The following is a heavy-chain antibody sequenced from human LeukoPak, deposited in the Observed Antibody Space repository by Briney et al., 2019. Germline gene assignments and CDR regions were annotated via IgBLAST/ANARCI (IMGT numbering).Heavy chain of an antibody. CDR1: GFTFSSYG. V-gene: IGHV3-33*06. Sequence: GGSLRLSCAASGFTFSSYGMHWVRQAPGKGLEWAAVIWYDGSNKYYADSVKGRFTISRDNSKNTLYLQMNSLRAEDTAVYYCAKDETAMVVYYFDYWGQGTLVTVSS. J-gene: IGHJ4*02. D-gene: IGHD5-18*01. CDR3: AKDETAMVVYYFDY. CDR2: IWYDGSNK.